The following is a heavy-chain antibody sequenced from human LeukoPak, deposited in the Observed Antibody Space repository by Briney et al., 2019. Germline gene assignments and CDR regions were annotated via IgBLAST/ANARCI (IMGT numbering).Heavy chain of an antibody. CDR3: ARVQYQLLSEGNWFDR. J-gene: IGHJ5*02. CDR2: INPNSGDT. V-gene: IGHV1-2*02. Sequence: GASVKVSCKASGYTFTGYYIHWVRQAPGQGLEWMGWINPNSGDTHYAQKFQGRVTMTRDTSITTAYMDLNSLISDDTAVYYCARVQYQLLSEGNWFDRWGQGTLVTVSS. CDR1: GYTFTGYY. D-gene: IGHD2-2*01.